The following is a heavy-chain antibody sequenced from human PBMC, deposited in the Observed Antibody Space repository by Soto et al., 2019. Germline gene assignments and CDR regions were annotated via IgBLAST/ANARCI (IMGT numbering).Heavy chain of an antibody. J-gene: IGHJ6*02. Sequence: QVQLVQSGAEVKKPGASVKVSCKASGYTFTSDDINWVRQATGQGLEWMGGMNPNSGKAGYAQKFQGRITMTRNTSISTAYMELSSLRSEGTAMYYCAREWVRGMDVWGQGTTVTVSS. CDR1: GYTFTSDD. CDR3: AREWVRGMDV. D-gene: IGHD1-26*01. V-gene: IGHV1-8*01. CDR2: MNPNSGKA.